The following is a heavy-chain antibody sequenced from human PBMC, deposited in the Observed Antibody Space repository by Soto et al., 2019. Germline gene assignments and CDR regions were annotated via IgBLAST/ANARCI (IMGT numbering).Heavy chain of an antibody. J-gene: IGHJ4*02. V-gene: IGHV1-69*13. CDR1: GYTFTSYA. D-gene: IGHD6-19*01. CDR3: ARGIAVDYFDY. CDR2: IIPIFGTA. Sequence: ASVKVSCKASGYTFTSYAMHWVRQAPGQGLEWMGGIIPIFGTANYAQKFQGRVTITADESTSTAYMELSSLRSEDTAVYYCARGIAVDYFDYWGQGTLVTVS.